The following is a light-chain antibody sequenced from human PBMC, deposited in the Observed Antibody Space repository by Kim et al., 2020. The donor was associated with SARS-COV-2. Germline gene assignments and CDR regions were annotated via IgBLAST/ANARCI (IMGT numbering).Light chain of an antibody. CDR1: SSDVGGFNS. CDR3: SSYAGSTTWV. V-gene: IGLV2-11*01. J-gene: IGLJ3*02. CDR2: DVT. Sequence: QSALTQPRSVSGSPGQSVTISCTGTSSDVGGFNSVSWFQHQPGKAPKLMIYDVTKRPSGVPDRFSGSKSGNTASLTISGLQAEDESDYHCSSYAGSTTWVFGGGTKLTVL.